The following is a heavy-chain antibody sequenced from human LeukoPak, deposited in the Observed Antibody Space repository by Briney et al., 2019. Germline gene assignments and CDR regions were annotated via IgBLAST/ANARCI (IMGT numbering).Heavy chain of an antibody. CDR2: ISAYNGNT. D-gene: IGHD3-22*01. CDR1: GYTFTSYG. Sequence: GASVKVSCKASGYTFTSYGISWVRQAPGQGLEWMGWISAYNGNTNYAQKLQGRVTMTTDTSTSTAYMELRSLRSGDTAVYYRARDPGPYYYDSGLDYWGQGTLVTVSS. J-gene: IGHJ4*02. CDR3: ARDPGPYYYDSGLDY. V-gene: IGHV1-18*01.